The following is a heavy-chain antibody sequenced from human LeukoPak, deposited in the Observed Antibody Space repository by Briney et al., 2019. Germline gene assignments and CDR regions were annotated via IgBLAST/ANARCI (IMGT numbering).Heavy chain of an antibody. CDR3: ARHFRVVVPAAIRYGGNWFDP. Sequence: SETLSLTCSVSGYSISSGYYWGWIRRPPGKGLEWIGSIYQSGSTSYNPSLKSRVTISVDTSKNQFSLKLSSVTAADTAVYYCARHFRVVVPAAIRYGGNWFDPWGQGTLVTVSS. CDR1: GYSISSGYY. CDR2: IYQSGST. D-gene: IGHD2-2*02. J-gene: IGHJ5*02. V-gene: IGHV4-38-2*02.